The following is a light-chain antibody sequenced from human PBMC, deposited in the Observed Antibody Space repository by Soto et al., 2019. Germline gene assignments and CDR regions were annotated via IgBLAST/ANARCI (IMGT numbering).Light chain of an antibody. Sequence: DIQMTQSPSSLSASVGDRVTITCRASPSISTYLNWYHQKPGKAPKLLIYDASSLESGVPSRFSGSGSGTEFTLTISSLQPDDFATYYCQQYNSYSTWTFGQGTKVDIK. CDR3: QQYNSYSTWT. CDR1: PSISTY. CDR2: DAS. J-gene: IGKJ1*01. V-gene: IGKV1-5*01.